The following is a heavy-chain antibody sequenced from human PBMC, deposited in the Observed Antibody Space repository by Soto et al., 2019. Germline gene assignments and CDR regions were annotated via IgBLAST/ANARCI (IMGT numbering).Heavy chain of an antibody. CDR3: AILLGHPPAAPRTLASPDFDF. J-gene: IGHJ4*02. V-gene: IGHV5-10-1*01. Sequence: GASLKISCRTSGFNFIYYWIAWVRQTPEKGREWMGRIDPHDSATNYSPSFRGHVTISADKSKSTAYLNWNTLQASDTAIYYSAILLGHPPAAPRTLASPDFDFWGQGTLVTVSS. D-gene: IGHD6-6*01. CDR1: GFNFIYYW. CDR2: IDPHDSAT.